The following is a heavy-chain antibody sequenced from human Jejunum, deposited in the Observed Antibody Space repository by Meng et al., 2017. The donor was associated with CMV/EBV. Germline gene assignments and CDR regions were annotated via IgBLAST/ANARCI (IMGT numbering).Heavy chain of an antibody. CDR3: ARTSGRDCRGGSCYSFDY. CDR2: ITPDTGTVT. V-gene: IGHV1-2*02. D-gene: IGHD2-15*01. Sequence: GCYQHGLRLAPEQVLEWLGWITPDTGTVTYSAQKLQGRVTVTSDTSMSTAYMELSSLRSDDTAVYFCARTSGRDCRGGSCYSFDYWGRGTLVTVSS. CDR1: GCY. J-gene: IGHJ4*02.